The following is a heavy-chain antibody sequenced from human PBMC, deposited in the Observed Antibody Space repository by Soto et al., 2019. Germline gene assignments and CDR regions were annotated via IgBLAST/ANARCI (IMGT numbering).Heavy chain of an antibody. CDR1: GFNVSSNY. Sequence: EVQLVESGGGLVQPGGSLRLSCAASGFNVSSNYMSWVRQAPGKGLEWVSVIYSGGSTYYADSVKGRFTVSRHNSKNRLYLQMNSLRPDDTAMYYCARERRGYDFWCFELWGRGTLVTGSS. CDR3: ARERRGYDFWCFEL. CDR2: IYSGGST. V-gene: IGHV3-53*04. D-gene: IGHD5-12*01. J-gene: IGHJ2*01.